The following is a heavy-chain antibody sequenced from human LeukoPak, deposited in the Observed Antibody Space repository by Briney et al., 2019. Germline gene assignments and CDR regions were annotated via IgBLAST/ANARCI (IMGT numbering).Heavy chain of an antibody. V-gene: IGHV3-7*01. CDR2: MKGDGSEI. D-gene: IGHD3-16*01. CDR1: GFTFSDYY. CDR3: ARPAYTAAYDL. Sequence: PGGSLRLSCAASGFTFSDYYMGWIRQAPGKGLEWVANMKGDGSEIHYVDSVKGRFTISRDNAKNSLYLQMNSLRAEDTAIYYCARPAYTAAYDLWGQGTMVTVSS. J-gene: IGHJ3*01.